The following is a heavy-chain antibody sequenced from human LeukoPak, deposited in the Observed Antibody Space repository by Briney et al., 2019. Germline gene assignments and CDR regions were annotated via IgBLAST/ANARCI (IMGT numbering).Heavy chain of an antibody. J-gene: IGHJ3*02. V-gene: IGHV1-69*06. CDR2: IIPIFGTA. CDR3: ARPLTGSGSYWVAFDI. Sequence: ASVKVSCKASGGTSSSYAISWVRQAPGQGLEWMGGIIPIFGTANYAQKFQGRVTITADKSTSTAYMELSSLRSEDTAVYYCARPLTGSGSYWVAFDIWGQGTMVTVSS. D-gene: IGHD3-10*01. CDR1: GGTSSSYA.